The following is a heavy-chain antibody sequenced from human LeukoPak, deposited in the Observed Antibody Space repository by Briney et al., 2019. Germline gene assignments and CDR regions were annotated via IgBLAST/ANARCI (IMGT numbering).Heavy chain of an antibody. CDR2: INHSGST. Sequence: SETLSLTCAVYGGSFSGYYWSWIRQPPGKGLEWIGEINHSGSTNYNPSHKSRVTISVDTSKNQFSLKLSSVTAADTAVYYCARGVLLWFGETYYFDYWGQGTLVTVSS. CDR3: ARGVLLWFGETYYFDY. CDR1: GGSFSGYY. J-gene: IGHJ4*02. V-gene: IGHV4-34*01. D-gene: IGHD3-10*01.